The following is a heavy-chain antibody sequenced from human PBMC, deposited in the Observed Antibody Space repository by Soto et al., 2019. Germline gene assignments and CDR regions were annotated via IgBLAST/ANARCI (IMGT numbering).Heavy chain of an antibody. CDR2: ISSNGGST. V-gene: IGHV3-64*04. J-gene: IGHJ4*02. D-gene: IGHD3-10*01. CDR3: AKRSGIGEPYFDN. Sequence: PGGSLRLSCSASGFTFSSYAMHWVRQAPGKGLEYVSAISSNGGSTYYTDSVKGRFTISRDNSKSSLYLQMNSLRAEDTAVYYCAKRSGIGEPYFDNWGQGTLVTVSS. CDR1: GFTFSSYA.